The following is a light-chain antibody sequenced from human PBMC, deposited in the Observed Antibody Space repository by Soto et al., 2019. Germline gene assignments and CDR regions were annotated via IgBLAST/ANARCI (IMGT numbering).Light chain of an antibody. CDR3: QKYNTGT. CDR2: AAS. V-gene: IGKV1-27*01. J-gene: IGKJ1*01. Sequence: DIQMTQSPSSLSASVGDRITITCRASQGISNYLAWYQQKPGKVPKLLIYAASTLQSGVPSRFSGSGSGTDFTLTISSLQAEDVATYYCQKYNTGTFGQGTKVEIK. CDR1: QGISNY.